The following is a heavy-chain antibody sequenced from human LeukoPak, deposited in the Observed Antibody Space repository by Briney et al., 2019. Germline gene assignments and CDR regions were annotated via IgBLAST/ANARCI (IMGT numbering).Heavy chain of an antibody. V-gene: IGHV3-13*04. Sequence: GGSLRLSCAASGFTFSSYDMHWVRQATGKGLEWVSAICTAGDTYYPASVKGRFTISRENAKNSLYLQMNSLRAGDTAVYYCTTVLSSNRYNLCDYWGQGNPSHRLL. CDR1: GFTFSSYD. CDR2: ICTAGDT. J-gene: IGHJ4*02. D-gene: IGHD6-13*01. CDR3: TTVLSSNRYNLCDY.